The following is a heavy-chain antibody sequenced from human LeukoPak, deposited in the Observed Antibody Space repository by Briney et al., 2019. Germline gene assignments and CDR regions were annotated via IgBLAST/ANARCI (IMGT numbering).Heavy chain of an antibody. Sequence: SVKVSCKASGGTFSSYAISWVRQAPGQGLEWMGGIIPIFGTANYAQKFQGRVTITADESTSTAYMELSSLRSEDTAVYYCARDVRITIFGVVPPYGMDVWGQGTTVTVSS. CDR1: GGTFSSYA. V-gene: IGHV1-69*13. CDR3: ARDVRITIFGVVPPYGMDV. CDR2: IIPIFGTA. J-gene: IGHJ6*02. D-gene: IGHD3-3*01.